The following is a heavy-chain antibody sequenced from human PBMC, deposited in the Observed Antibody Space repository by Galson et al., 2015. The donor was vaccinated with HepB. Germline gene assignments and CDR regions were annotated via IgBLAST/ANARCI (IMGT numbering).Heavy chain of an antibody. CDR1: GYTFSNFD. V-gene: IGHV1-18*01. J-gene: IGHJ4*02. Sequence: SVKVSCKASGYTFSNFDISWVRQAPGQGLEWMGWISAYNGNTNYAQKLQGRVTLTRDTSTNTAYMELRSLKSDDTAVYYCARGPTRDAFNYWGQGTLVTVSS. D-gene: IGHD5-24*01. CDR2: ISAYNGNT. CDR3: ARGPTRDAFNY.